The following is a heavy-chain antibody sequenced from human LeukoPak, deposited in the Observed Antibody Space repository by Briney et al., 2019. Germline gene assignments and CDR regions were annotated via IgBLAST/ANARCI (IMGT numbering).Heavy chain of an antibody. CDR3: AKDSYYYDSSGFDYFDY. Sequence: GGSLRLSCAASGFTFSSYSMNWVRQAPGKGLEWVSSISSSSSYIYYADSVKGRFTISRDNAKNSLYLQMNSPRAEDAAVYYCAKDSYYYDSSGFDYFDYWGQGTLVTVSS. CDR2: ISSSSSYI. J-gene: IGHJ4*02. V-gene: IGHV3-21*04. CDR1: GFTFSSYS. D-gene: IGHD3-22*01.